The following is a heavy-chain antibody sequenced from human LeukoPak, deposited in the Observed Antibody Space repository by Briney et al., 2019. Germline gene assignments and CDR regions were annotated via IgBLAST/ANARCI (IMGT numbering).Heavy chain of an antibody. CDR2: LFSSGST. CDR1: GGSISSYY. V-gene: IGHV4-59*08. CDR3: ARRNYGDYNHYFDY. D-gene: IGHD4-17*01. Sequence: SETLSLTCTVSGGSISSYYWSWIRQPPGRGLEWIRALFSSGSTNYNPSLKSRVTISVDTSRNQFSLKLSSVTAADTAVYYCARRNYGDYNHYFDYWGQGALVTVSS. J-gene: IGHJ4*02.